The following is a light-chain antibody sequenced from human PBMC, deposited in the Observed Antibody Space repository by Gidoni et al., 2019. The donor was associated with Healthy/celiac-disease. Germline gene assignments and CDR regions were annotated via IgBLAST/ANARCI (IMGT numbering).Light chain of an antibody. V-gene: IGKV1-8*01. Sequence: AIRLTQSPSSLSASTGDRVTITCRASQGISSYLAWYQQKPGKAPKLLIYAASTLQSGVPSRFSGSGSGTDFTLTISCLQSEDFATYYCQQYYSYPPITFXXXTRLEIK. CDR2: AAS. J-gene: IGKJ5*01. CDR3: QQYYSYPPIT. CDR1: QGISSY.